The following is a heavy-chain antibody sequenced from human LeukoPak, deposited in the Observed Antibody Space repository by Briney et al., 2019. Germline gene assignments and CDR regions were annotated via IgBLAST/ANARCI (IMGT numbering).Heavy chain of an antibody. D-gene: IGHD6-19*01. V-gene: IGHV3-53*01. CDR2: LYNGGGA. Sequence: QRGGSLRLSCAASGFTVSSNSMTWVRQAPGKGLEWVSILYNGGGANYADSVKGRFTISRDNSRNTLFLQMNSLRDEDTAVYYCARRDTTGWFHHFDYWGQGTLVTVSS. CDR1: GFTVSSNS. CDR3: ARRDTTGWFHHFDY. J-gene: IGHJ4*02.